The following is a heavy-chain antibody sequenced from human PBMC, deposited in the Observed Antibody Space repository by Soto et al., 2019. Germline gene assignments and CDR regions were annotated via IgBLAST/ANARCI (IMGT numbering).Heavy chain of an antibody. CDR1: GYTFTSYD. CDR3: ARERAADGSNRFDP. D-gene: IGHD6-13*01. V-gene: IGHV1-8*01. CDR2: MNPNSGNT. Sequence: QVQLVQSGVEVKKPGASVKVSCKASGYTFTSYDINWVRQATGQGLEWMGWMNPNSGNTGYAQKFQGRVTMTRNTSISTAYMELSSLRSEDTAVYYCARERAADGSNRFDPWGQGTVVIVSS. J-gene: IGHJ5*02.